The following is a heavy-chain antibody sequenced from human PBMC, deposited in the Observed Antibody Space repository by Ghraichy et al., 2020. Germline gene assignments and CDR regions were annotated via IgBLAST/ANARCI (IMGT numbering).Heavy chain of an antibody. CDR1: GFTFSTSS. CDR3: ATEGLAVAGTGMDV. D-gene: IGHD6-19*01. Sequence: GGSLRLSCAASGFTFSTSSMNWVRQTPGKGLEWITYISGSSTPIYYADSVKGRFTVSRDNAKNSLFLQMSSLRDEDTAVYYCATEGLAVAGTGMDVWDKGTTVTVS. V-gene: IGHV3-48*02. J-gene: IGHJ6*04. CDR2: ISGSSTPI.